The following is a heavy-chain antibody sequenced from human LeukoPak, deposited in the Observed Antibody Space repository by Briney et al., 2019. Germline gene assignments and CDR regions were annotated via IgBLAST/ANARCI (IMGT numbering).Heavy chain of an antibody. D-gene: IGHD2-2*02. V-gene: IGHV3-48*03. Sequence: QPGGSLRLSCAASGFTFSSYEMNWVRQAPGKGLEWVSYISSSGSTIYYADSVKGRFTISRDNAKNSLYLQMNSLRAEDTAVYYCARDLGYCTSTSCYSLYGMDVWGKGTTVTVSS. J-gene: IGHJ6*04. CDR1: GFTFSSYE. CDR3: ARDLGYCTSTSCYSLYGMDV. CDR2: ISSSGSTI.